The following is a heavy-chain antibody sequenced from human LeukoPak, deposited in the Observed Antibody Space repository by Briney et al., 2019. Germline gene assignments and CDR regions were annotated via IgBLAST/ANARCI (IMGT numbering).Heavy chain of an antibody. V-gene: IGHV3-30*04. CDR1: GFTFSTYA. Sequence: SGTSLRLSCVASGFTFSTYAIHWVRQAPGKGLEWVAVVSKDGNTKYYADSVEGRFTISRDNSKNTVYLQMNSLRTEDTSVYYCARGIQPPKYYGSGSDTFDIWGQGTMVTVSS. D-gene: IGHD3-10*01. CDR3: ARGIQPPKYYGSGSDTFDI. J-gene: IGHJ3*02. CDR2: VSKDGNTK.